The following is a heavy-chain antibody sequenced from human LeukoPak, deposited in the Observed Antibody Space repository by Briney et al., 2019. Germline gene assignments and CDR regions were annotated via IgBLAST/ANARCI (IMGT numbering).Heavy chain of an antibody. J-gene: IGHJ4*02. CDR3: ARFFDYCSSTSCHDY. CDR1: GYTFTAYY. CDR2: INPNTGDT. V-gene: IGHV1-2*06. Sequence: ASVMVSCKASGYTFTAYYVHWVRQAPGQGLEWIGRINPNTGDTNYAPKFQGRVTMTRDTSISTAYMELSRLRSDDTAVYYCARFFDYCSSTSCHDYWGQGTLVTVSS. D-gene: IGHD2-2*01.